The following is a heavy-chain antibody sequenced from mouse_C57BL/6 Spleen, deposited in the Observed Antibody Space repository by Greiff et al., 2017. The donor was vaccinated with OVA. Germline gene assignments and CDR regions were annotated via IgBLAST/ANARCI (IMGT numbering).Heavy chain of an antibody. Sequence: EVQRVESGGDLVKPGGSLKLSCAASGFTFSSYGMSWVRQTPDKRLEWVATISSGGSYTYYPDSVKGRFTISRDNAKNTLYLQMSSLKSEDTAMYYCARPYGSGYWYFDVWGTGTTVTVSS. CDR3: ARPYGSGYWYFDV. CDR1: GFTFSSYG. J-gene: IGHJ1*03. D-gene: IGHD1-1*01. CDR2: ISSGGSYT. V-gene: IGHV5-6*01.